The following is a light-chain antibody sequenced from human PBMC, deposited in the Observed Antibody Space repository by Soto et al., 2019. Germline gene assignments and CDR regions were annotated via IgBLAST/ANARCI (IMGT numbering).Light chain of an antibody. J-gene: IGKJ1*01. V-gene: IGKV1-5*03. Sequence: DIQMTQSPSAVSGSVGDRVTITCRASQTISSWLAWYQQKPGKAPKLLIYKASTLKSGVPSRFSGSGSGTEFTLTISSLQPDDFATYYCQHYNIYSEASGQGAKVDIK. CDR2: KAS. CDR1: QTISSW. CDR3: QHYNIYSEA.